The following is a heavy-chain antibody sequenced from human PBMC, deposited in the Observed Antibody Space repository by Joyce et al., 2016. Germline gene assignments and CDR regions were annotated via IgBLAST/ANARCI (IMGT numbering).Heavy chain of an antibody. CDR3: ARLAYYEFSTIYPPVGAFYGMDV. Sequence: QVRLQESGPGLVKPSETLSLTCDVSGSSVSTGYYWGWVRQPPGKGRVWIGVGFHTGRGSASQSLKSRVTVSVDTPKSQFSLTLTSVTAADTAAYYCARLAYYEFSTIYPPVGAFYGMDVWGQGTTVTVSS. CDR2: GFHTGRG. CDR1: GSSVSTGYY. V-gene: IGHV4-38-2*01. J-gene: IGHJ6*02. D-gene: IGHD3/OR15-3a*01.